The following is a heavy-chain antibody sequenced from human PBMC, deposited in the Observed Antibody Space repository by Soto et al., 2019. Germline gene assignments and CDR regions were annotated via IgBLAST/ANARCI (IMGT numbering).Heavy chain of an antibody. CDR3: ARDGDYGSGSYGMAV. D-gene: IGHD2-21*01. J-gene: IGHJ6*01. CDR1: GYTFNNYG. V-gene: IGHV1-18*01. CDR2: ISDYNGNT. Sequence: QVQLVQSGSEVKKPGASVKVSCKTSGYTFNNYGISWVRQAPGQGLEWMGWISDYNGNTNYPQKFQGRVTITTDTTTKPVYIVLTGLRPDDPAAYYCARDGDYGSGSYGMAVCVQGTTVTVSS.